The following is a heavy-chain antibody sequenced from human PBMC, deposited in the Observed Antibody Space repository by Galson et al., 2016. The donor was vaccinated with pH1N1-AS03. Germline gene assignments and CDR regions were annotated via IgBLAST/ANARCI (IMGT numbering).Heavy chain of an antibody. CDR1: GYIFTGFY. V-gene: IGHV1-2*04. Sequence: SCKASGYIFTGFYVHWVRQAPGQGLEWMGWINPNNGVTNYAQKFQAWVTMTGDTSISTAYMELSGLNSDDTAVHYCARDPRGPCTSATCHTTYNFGMDVWGQGTTVIVSS. J-gene: IGHJ6*02. CDR3: ARDPRGPCTSATCHTTYNFGMDV. D-gene: IGHD2-2*01. CDR2: INPNNGVT.